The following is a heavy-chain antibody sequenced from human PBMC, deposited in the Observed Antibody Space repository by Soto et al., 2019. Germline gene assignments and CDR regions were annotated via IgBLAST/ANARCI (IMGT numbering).Heavy chain of an antibody. CDR1: GYTFTNYG. V-gene: IGHV1-18*01. J-gene: IGHJ6*02. D-gene: IGHD3-9*01. CDR3: ASAYNSYYDILTGYSHYGMDV. Sequence: ASVKVSCKTSGYTFTNYGISWVRQAPGQGLEWMGWITTDKGKTTYAQKFQGRVTMTTDTSTSTAYMELRSLRSNDTAVYYCASAYNSYYDILTGYSHYGMDVWGQGTTVTVSS. CDR2: ITTDKGKT.